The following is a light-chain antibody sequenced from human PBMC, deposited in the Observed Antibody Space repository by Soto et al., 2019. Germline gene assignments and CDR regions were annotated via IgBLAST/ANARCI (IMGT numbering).Light chain of an antibody. Sequence: EIVLTQSPGTLSLSPGDRATLSCRASQSVRSNYLAWYQQKPSQAPRLLLYGASSRATGIPDRFSGSGSVTDFTLTISRLEPEDFAVYYCQQYDTSPPLTFGGGTKVEIK. CDR1: QSVRSNY. CDR3: QQYDTSPPLT. J-gene: IGKJ4*01. V-gene: IGKV3-20*01. CDR2: GAS.